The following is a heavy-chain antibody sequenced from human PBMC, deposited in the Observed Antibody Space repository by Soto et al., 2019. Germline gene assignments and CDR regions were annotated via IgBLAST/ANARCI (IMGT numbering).Heavy chain of an antibody. Sequence: GESLKISCKGSGYTFANYWIGWVRQMPGKGLEWMGHIYPGDSDTRYRPSFQGQVTVSADKSISTAYLQWSSLKASDTAMYYCARQPKEGLLYFHHWGQGTLVTVSS. J-gene: IGHJ1*01. CDR2: IYPGDSDT. V-gene: IGHV5-51*01. CDR1: GYTFANYW. D-gene: IGHD4-17*01. CDR3: ARQPKEGLLYFHH.